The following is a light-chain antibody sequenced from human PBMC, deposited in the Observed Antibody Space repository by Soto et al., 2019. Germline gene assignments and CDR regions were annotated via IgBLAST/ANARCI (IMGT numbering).Light chain of an antibody. Sequence: EIVLTQSPGTLSLSPGERATLSCRASQSVRSNYLAWYQQKPGQAPRLLIYGASSRATGIPDRFSGTGSGTDLTLTISRLEPEDFAVYYCHQYGGSPYTFGQGTKLEIK. CDR2: GAS. CDR1: QSVRSNY. V-gene: IGKV3-20*01. J-gene: IGKJ2*01. CDR3: HQYGGSPYT.